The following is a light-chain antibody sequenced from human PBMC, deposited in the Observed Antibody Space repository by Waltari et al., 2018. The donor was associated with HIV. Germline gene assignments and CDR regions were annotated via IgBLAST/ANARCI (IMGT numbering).Light chain of an antibody. J-gene: IGLJ2*01. CDR3: ASWDDSLNGPV. CDR1: TYHTGRTT. CDR2: GKN. Sequence: QSVLTQPPSASGTPEQRVTISCSGRTYHTGRTTVSWFQQCPGPAPKDLIYGKNQRPSGVPDRFSGSKSGTSASLAISGLQSEDEADYYCASWDDSLNGPVFGGGTKWTVV. V-gene: IGLV1-44*01.